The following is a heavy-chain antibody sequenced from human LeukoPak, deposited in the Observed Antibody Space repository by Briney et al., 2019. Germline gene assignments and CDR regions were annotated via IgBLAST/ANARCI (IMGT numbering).Heavy chain of an antibody. CDR2: INRSGST. V-gene: IGHV4-34*01. CDR3: ARVEGDYVLGYYYYYMDV. Sequence: SETLSLTCAVNGGSFSGYYWSWIRQPPGKGLEWIGEINRSGSTNYNPSLKSRVTISVDTSKNQFSLKLSSVTAADTAVYYCARVEGDYVLGYYYYYMDVWGKGTTVTVSS. J-gene: IGHJ6*03. D-gene: IGHD4-17*01. CDR1: GGSFSGYY.